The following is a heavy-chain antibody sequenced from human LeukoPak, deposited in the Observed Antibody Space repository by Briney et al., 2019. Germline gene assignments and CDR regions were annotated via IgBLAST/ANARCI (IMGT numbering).Heavy chain of an antibody. D-gene: IGHD4-17*01. CDR3: AKVSEEDYGDLSMSPRSRYFDL. CDR2: ISSSGSTI. V-gene: IGHV3-48*03. CDR1: GFTFSSYE. Sequence: PGGSLRLSCAASGFTFSSYEMNWVRQAPGKGLEWVSYISSSGSTIYYADSVKGRFTISRDNAKNSLYLQMNSLRAEDTAVYYCAKVSEEDYGDLSMSPRSRYFDLWGRGTLVTVSS. J-gene: IGHJ2*01.